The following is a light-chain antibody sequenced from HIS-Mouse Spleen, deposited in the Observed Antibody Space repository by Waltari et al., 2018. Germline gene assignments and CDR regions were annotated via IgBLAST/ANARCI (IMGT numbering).Light chain of an antibody. J-gene: IGLJ3*02. CDR3: EAWDDSLNGWV. Sequence: QSVLTQPPSASGTPGQRVTISCSGSSSNIGSNTVNWYQQLPGTAPKLLIYSNNQRPSGVPDRFSGSKSGTLASLAISGLQSEDEADYYCEAWDDSLNGWVFGGGTKLTVL. CDR1: SSNIGSNT. CDR2: SNN. V-gene: IGLV1-44*01.